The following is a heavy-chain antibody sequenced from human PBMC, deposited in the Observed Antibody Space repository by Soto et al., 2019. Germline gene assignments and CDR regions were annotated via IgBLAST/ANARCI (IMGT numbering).Heavy chain of an antibody. J-gene: IGHJ3*02. CDR3: AADREDWNYYAFDI. CDR2: IVVGSGNT. D-gene: IGHD1-7*01. CDR1: GFTFTSSA. V-gene: IGHV1-58*02. Sequence: ASVKVSCKAPGFTFTSSAMQWVRQARGQRLEWIGRIVVGSGNTNYAQKFQERVTITRDMSTSTAYMELSSLRSEDTAVYYCAADREDWNYYAFDIWGQGTMVTVSS.